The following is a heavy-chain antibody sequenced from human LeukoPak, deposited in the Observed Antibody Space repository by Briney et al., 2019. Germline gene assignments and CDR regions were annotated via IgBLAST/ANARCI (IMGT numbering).Heavy chain of an antibody. V-gene: IGHV4-39*07. CDR1: GGSISSSSYY. CDR3: ARVLYGSSGDNWFDP. D-gene: IGHD6-19*01. J-gene: IGHJ5*02. CDR2: IYYSGST. Sequence: PSETLSLTCTVSGGSISSSSYYWGWIRQPPGKGLEWIGSIYYSGSTYYNPSLKSRVTISVDTSKNQFSLKLSSVTAADTAVYYCARVLYGSSGDNWFDPWGQGTLVTVSS.